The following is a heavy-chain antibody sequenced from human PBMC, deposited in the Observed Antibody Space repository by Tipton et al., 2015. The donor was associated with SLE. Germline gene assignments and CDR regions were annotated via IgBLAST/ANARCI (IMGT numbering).Heavy chain of an antibody. CDR2: MNPNSGNT. V-gene: IGHV1-8*03. Sequence: QLVQSGAEVKKPGASVKVSCKASGYTFTNYDINWVRQATGQGLEWMGWMNPNSGNTGYAQKFQGRVTITRNTSVSTAYMELSSLRSEDTAVYYCARDRRADRDYYYYLDVWGKGTTVTVSS. CDR3: ARDRRADRDYYYYLDV. J-gene: IGHJ6*03. CDR1: GYTFTNYD.